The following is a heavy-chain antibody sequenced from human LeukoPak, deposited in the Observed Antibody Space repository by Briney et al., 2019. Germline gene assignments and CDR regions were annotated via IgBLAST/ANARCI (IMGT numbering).Heavy chain of an antibody. J-gene: IGHJ4*02. Sequence: PGGSLRLSCAASGFTLSSYWMHWVRQAPGKGLVWVSRINSDGSSTSYADSVKGRFTISRDNAKNTLYLQMNSLRAEDTAVYYCARADFWSDFDYWGQGTLVTVSS. CDR1: GFTLSSYW. D-gene: IGHD3-3*01. CDR2: INSDGSST. V-gene: IGHV3-74*01. CDR3: ARADFWSDFDY.